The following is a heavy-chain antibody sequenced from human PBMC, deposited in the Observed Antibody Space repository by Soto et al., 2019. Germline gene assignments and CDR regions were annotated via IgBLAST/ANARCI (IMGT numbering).Heavy chain of an antibody. CDR3: AREGGDY. CDR1: GFTFSSYG. V-gene: IGHV3-64*01. D-gene: IGHD3-16*01. J-gene: IGHJ4*02. Sequence: GGSLRLSCAASGFTFSSYGMHWVRQAPGKGLEYVSAISSNGGSTYYANSVKGRFTISRDNSKNTLYLQMGSLRAEDMAVYYCAREGGDYWGQGTLVTVSS. CDR2: ISSNGGST.